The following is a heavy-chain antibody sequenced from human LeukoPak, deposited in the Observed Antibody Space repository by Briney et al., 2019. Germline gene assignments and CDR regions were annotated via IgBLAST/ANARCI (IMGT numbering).Heavy chain of an antibody. CDR1: GFTFSSYG. CDR3: ARGTHSGSYLIDY. CDR2: ISDSGSST. D-gene: IGHD3-10*01. V-gene: IGHV3-23*01. J-gene: IGHJ4*02. Sequence: PGGSLRLSCAASGFTFSSYGMSWVRQAPGKGLEWVSAISDSGSSTYYADSVKGQFTISRDNSKNTVYLQMNSLRGDDTAVYFCARGTHSGSYLIDYWGQGTLVTVSS.